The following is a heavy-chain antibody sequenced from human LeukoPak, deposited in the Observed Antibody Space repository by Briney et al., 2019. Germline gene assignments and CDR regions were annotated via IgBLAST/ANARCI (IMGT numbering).Heavy chain of an antibody. D-gene: IGHD3-3*01. CDR1: GGSISSYY. CDR3: ARVLYYDFWSASEGSDY. J-gene: IGHJ4*02. CDR2: IYYSGST. V-gene: IGHV4-59*01. Sequence: SETLSLTCTVSGGSISSYYRSWIRQPPGKGLEWIGYIYYSGSTNYNPSLKSRVTISVDTSKNQFSLKLSSVTAADTAVYYCARVLYYDFWSASEGSDYWGQGTLVTVSS.